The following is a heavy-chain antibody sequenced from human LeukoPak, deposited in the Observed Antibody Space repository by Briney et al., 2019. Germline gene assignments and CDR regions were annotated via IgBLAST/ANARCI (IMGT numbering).Heavy chain of an antibody. J-gene: IGHJ4*02. Sequence: QPGGSLRLSCAASGFTFSNYWMNWVRQAPGKGLQWVANINRDGREEYYVDSVKGRFTISRDNAKNSLSLQMNSLRAEDTAVYYCVGRRTSAAGNFWGQGTLVTVSS. CDR3: VGRRTSAAGNF. CDR1: GFTFSNYW. D-gene: IGHD6-13*01. CDR2: INRDGREE. V-gene: IGHV3-7*01.